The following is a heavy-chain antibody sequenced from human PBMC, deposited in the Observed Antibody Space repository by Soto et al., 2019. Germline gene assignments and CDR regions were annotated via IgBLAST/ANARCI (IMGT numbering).Heavy chain of an antibody. Sequence: QVQLVESGGGVVQPGRSLRLSCAASGFTFSNYAFHWVRQAPGKGLEWVAIISYNGGDKYYADSVKGRFTISRDNSKGTLNLQMNSLRSEDTAVYYCARARLYTGWTLDYWGQGALVTVSS. V-gene: IGHV3-30-3*01. CDR2: ISYNGGDK. CDR3: ARARLYTGWTLDY. D-gene: IGHD5-12*01. J-gene: IGHJ4*02. CDR1: GFTFSNYA.